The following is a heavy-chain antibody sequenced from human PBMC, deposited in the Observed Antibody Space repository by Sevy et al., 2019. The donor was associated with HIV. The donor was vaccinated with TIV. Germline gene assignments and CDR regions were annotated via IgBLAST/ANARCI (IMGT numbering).Heavy chain of an antibody. V-gene: IGHV4-59*08. J-gene: IGHJ4*02. CDR3: AGENAWGRGYS. D-gene: IGHD1-26*01. CDR1: SGSITSLY. Sequence: SKTLSLTCTVSSGSITSLYWNWIRQPPGKGLEWIANIYYNGHINYNPSLKSRVTLSLDTSKNQFSLRLSSVTAADTAMYYCAGENAWGRGYSWGQGTLVTVSS. CDR2: IYYNGHI.